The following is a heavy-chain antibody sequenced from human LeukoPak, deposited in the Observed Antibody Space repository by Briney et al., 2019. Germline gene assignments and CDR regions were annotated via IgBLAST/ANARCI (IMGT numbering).Heavy chain of an antibody. D-gene: IGHD6-19*01. CDR2: IYPNSGGT. CDR1: GYTFTGSY. V-gene: IGHV1-2*02. Sequence: ASVKVSCKASGYTFTGSYMHWVRQAPGQGLEWMGWIYPNSGGTNYAQKFQGRVTMTRDTSISIGYMELSSLRSDDTAVYYCARGIAVAPGDTFDIWGQGTMVTVSS. CDR3: ARGIAVAPGDTFDI. J-gene: IGHJ3*02.